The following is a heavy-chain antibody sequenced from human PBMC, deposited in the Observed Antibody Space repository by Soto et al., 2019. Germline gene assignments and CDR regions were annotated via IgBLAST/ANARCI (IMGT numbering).Heavy chain of an antibody. CDR1: GGSISSSSYY. J-gene: IGHJ4*02. V-gene: IGHV4-39*01. CDR2: MHYSGST. CDR3: VPRYGSHKGYFAY. D-gene: IGHD1-26*01. Sequence: QLQLQESGPGLVKPSETLSLTCSVSGGSISSSSYYWGWIRQPPGKGLEWIGSMHYSGSTYYNPSLKSRNTISVDTSKTHCSLKLSSVTAADPAVYYCVPRYGSHKGYFAYWGQGRLVTVSS.